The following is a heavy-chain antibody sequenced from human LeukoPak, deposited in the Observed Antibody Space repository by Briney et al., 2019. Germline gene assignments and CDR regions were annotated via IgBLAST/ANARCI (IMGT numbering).Heavy chain of an antibody. CDR1: GFTVTTKY. D-gene: IGHD5-24*01. CDR2: MSSGDDI. Sequence: GGSLRLSCAASGFTVTTKYMHWVRQAPGTGLECVSFMSSGDDIPSADSVKGRFTISRDYSKNTLYLQMNTLRVEDTAVYHCARGDGYMIRDWGQGTLVTVSP. J-gene: IGHJ4*02. V-gene: IGHV3-66*01. CDR3: ARGDGYMIRD.